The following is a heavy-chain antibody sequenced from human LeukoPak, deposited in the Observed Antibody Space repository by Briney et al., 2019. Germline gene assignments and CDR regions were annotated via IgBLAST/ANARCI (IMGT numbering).Heavy chain of an antibody. J-gene: IGHJ4*02. CDR1: GFTFTNYW. D-gene: IGHD6-19*01. CDR2: IKQDGSEK. Sequence: GGSLRLSCAASGFTFTNYWMSWVRQAPGKGLEWVANIKQDGSEKYYVDSVKGRFTISRDNAKNSLYLQMNSLRAEDTAVYYCARNFEDYSSGWYYFDYWGQGTLVTVSS. CDR3: ARNFEDYSSGWYYFDY. V-gene: IGHV3-7*01.